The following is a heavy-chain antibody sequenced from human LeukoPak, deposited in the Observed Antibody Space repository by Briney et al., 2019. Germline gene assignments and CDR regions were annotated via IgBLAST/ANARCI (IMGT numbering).Heavy chain of an antibody. Sequence: SETLSLTCTVSGGFISSYYWRWIRQSPGKGLEWIGYIYYSGSTNYNPSLKSRVTISVDTPKNPFSLKLSSVTVAVTAVYYCARVGYDSGTYLYYLDYWGQGTLVTVSS. V-gene: IGHV4-59*01. CDR2: IYYSGST. D-gene: IGHD1-26*01. CDR1: GGFISSYY. CDR3: ARVGYDSGTYLYYLDY. J-gene: IGHJ4*02.